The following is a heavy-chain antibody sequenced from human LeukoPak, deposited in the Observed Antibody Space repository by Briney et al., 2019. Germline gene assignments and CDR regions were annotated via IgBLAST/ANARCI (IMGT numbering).Heavy chain of an antibody. J-gene: IGHJ4*02. D-gene: IGHD2-2*01. Sequence: GGSLRLSCAASGFTFSSYGMHWVRQAPGKGLEWVAFIRYDGSNKYYADSVKGRFTISRDNSKNTLYLQMNSLRSDDTAVYYCARGHADAPSFDYWGQGTLVTVSS. CDR1: GFTFSSYG. CDR2: IRYDGSNK. V-gene: IGHV3-30*02. CDR3: ARGHADAPSFDY.